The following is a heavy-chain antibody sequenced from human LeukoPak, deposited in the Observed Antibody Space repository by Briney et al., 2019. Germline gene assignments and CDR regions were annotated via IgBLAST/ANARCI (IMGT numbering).Heavy chain of an antibody. D-gene: IGHD2-15*01. CDR1: GGSFSGYY. V-gene: IGHV4-34*01. J-gene: IGHJ6*02. CDR2: INHSVST. Sequence: PPETLSLTCAVYGGSFSGYYWSWIRQPPGKGLEWIGEINHSVSTNYNPSLKSRVTISVDTSKNQFSLKLSSVTAADTAVYYCARGHCSGGSCYSYYYYGMDVWGQGTTVTVSS. CDR3: ARGHCSGGSCYSYYYYGMDV.